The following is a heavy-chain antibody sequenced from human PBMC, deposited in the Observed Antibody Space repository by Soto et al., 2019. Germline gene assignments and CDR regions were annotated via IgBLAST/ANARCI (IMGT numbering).Heavy chain of an antibody. CDR1: GYTFTGYY. CDR3: ARSKPLRRQPDNWFDP. Sequence: ASVKVSCKASGYTFTGYYIHWVRQAPGQGLEWMGWINPNSGGTNYAQKFQGWVTMTRDTSISTAYMELSRLRSDDTAVYYCARSKPLRRQPDNWFDPWGQGTLVTVSS. J-gene: IGHJ5*02. D-gene: IGHD6-13*01. V-gene: IGHV1-2*04. CDR2: INPNSGGT.